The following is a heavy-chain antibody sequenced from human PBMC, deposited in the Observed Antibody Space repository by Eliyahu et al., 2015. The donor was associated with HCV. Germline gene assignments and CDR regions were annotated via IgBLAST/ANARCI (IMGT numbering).Heavy chain of an antibody. CDR1: GXSFXXHW. CDR3: ARHSLSQQGIVMEAEYGMDV. V-gene: IGHV5-10-1*03. J-gene: IGHJ6*02. D-gene: IGHD2-15*01. CDR2: VDPSDSYT. Sequence: EVQLVQSGAXVXXPGESLXXXCKGSGXSFXXHWIXWVRQMPGKGLEWMGRVDPSDSYTRYSPSFQGHVTISVDKSINMAYLQWSSLKASDTAMYYCARHSLSQQGIVMEAEYGMDVWGQGTKVTVSS.